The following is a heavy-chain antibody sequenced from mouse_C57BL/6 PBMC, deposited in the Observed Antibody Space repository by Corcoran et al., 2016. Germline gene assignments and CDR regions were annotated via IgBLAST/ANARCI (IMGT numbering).Heavy chain of an antibody. CDR1: GYAFSSYW. V-gene: IGHV1-80*01. D-gene: IGHD2-4*01. CDR3: ARYLDDYDGRSLAY. J-gene: IGHJ3*01. Sequence: VELQLSGADREKPGASVKNSCKAYGYAFSSYWMNWVKQRPGMGLEWIGQIYPGDGDTNYNGKFKGKATLTADKSSSTAYMQLSSLTSEDSAVYFCARYLDDYDGRSLAYWGHGSLVTVSA. CDR2: IYPGDGDT.